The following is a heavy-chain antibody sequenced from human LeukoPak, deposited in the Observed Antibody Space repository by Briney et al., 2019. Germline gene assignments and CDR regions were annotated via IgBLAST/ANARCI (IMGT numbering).Heavy chain of an antibody. CDR2: IYYSGSI. CDR3: ARRRGSYGGYYFDY. D-gene: IGHD1-26*01. J-gene: IGHJ4*02. CDR1: GGSISSSSYY. V-gene: IGHV4-39*07. Sequence: SETLSLTCTVSGGSISSSSYYWGWIRQPPGKGLEWIGSIYYSGSIYYNPSLKSRVTISVDTSKNQFSLKLSSVTAADTAVYYCARRRGSYGGYYFDYWGQGTLVTVSS.